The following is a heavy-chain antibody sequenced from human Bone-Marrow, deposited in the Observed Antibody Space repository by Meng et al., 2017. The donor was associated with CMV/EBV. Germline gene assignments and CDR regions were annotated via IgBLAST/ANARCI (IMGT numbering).Heavy chain of an antibody. CDR1: GGSIGSYY. CDR3: ARGYMAAAYGMDV. J-gene: IGHJ6*02. Sequence: GSLRLSCTVSGGSIGSYYWSWIRQPPGKGLEWIGYIYYSGSTNYNPSLKSRVTISVDTSKDQFSLKLSSVTAADTAVYYCARGYMAAAYGMDVWGQGTMVTVSS. V-gene: IGHV4-59*01. D-gene: IGHD6-13*01. CDR2: IYYSGST.